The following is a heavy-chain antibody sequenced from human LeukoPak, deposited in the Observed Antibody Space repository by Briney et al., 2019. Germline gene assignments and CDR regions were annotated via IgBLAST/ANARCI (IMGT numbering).Heavy chain of an antibody. Sequence: PSETLSLTCTVSGDSISNFYCNWIRQPPGKGLEWIGYMAYSGSTNSNPSLKSRVTMSSDRAKKQFSLKLNSVTAADTAVYYCSRASGYGLDVWGQGTTVTVSS. CDR1: GDSISNFY. V-gene: IGHV4-59*01. J-gene: IGHJ6*02. CDR3: SRASGYGLDV. CDR2: MAYSGST. D-gene: IGHD7-27*01.